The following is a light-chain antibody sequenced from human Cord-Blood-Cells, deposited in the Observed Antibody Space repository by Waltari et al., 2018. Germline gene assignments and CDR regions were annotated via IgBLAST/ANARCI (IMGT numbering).Light chain of an antibody. CDR2: EVS. CDR3: SSYAGSNNGV. J-gene: IGLJ3*02. Sequence: QSALTQPPSASGSPGQSVTISCTGTSSDVGGYNYVSWYQQPPGKAPKRMIYEVSKRPSGVPDRFSGSKSGNTASLTVSGLQAEDEADYDCSSYAGSNNGVFGGGTKLTVL. V-gene: IGLV2-8*01. CDR1: SSDVGGYNY.